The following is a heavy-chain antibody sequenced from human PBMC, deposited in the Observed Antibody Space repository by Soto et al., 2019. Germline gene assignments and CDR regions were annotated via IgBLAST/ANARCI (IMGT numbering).Heavy chain of an antibody. V-gene: IGHV3-48*02. J-gene: IGHJ4*02. CDR3: ARGSSNWAYYFAF. CDR2: LTSSGTNV. CDR1: GFTFSSYS. D-gene: IGHD6-13*01. Sequence: EVHLVESGGGLVQPGGSLRLSCAASGFTFSSYSLNWVRQAPGKGLEWVSYLTSSGTNVYYADSVRGRFTISRDNAKNSMYLQMNSMRDDDTAVYYCARGSSNWAYYFAFWGQGTLVTVSS.